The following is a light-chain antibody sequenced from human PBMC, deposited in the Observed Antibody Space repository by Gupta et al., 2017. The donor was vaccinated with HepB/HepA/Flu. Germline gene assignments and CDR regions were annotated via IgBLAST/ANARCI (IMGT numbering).Light chain of an antibody. Sequence: QSVLTQPPSVSGAPGQRVTISCTGGSSNIGEGYDLHWYQQVPGRAPKRRMHLYNNRPSGVPDRVAGYTADTSDSPAIPGLQAEDEADDDGQYYDNRLSVVGFGGGTKLTVL. CDR3: QYYDNRLSVVG. V-gene: IGLV1-40*01. CDR1: SSNIGEGYD. J-gene: IGLJ2*01. CDR2: LYN.